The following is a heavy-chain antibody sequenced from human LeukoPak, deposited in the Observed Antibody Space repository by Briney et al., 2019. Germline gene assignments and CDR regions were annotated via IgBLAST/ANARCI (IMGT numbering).Heavy chain of an antibody. Sequence: SETLSLTCAVSGYSISSGYYWGWIRQPPGKGLEWIGSIYHSGSTYYNPSLKSRVTISVDTSKNQFSLKLSSVTAADTAVYYCARVRNYYDSSAFDPWGQGTLVTVSS. D-gene: IGHD3-22*01. CDR2: IYHSGST. CDR3: ARVRNYYDSSAFDP. V-gene: IGHV4-38-2*01. CDR1: GYSISSGYY. J-gene: IGHJ5*02.